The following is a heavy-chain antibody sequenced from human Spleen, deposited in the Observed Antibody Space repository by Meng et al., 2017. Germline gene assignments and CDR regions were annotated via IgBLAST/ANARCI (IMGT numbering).Heavy chain of an antibody. D-gene: IGHD2-15*01. CDR3: ARAGYCSGGSCYSGTFDY. J-gene: IGHJ4*02. Sequence: SETLSLTCVVSGGSFSDYYWGWIRQPPGKGLEWIGTIYDSGSTYYTPSLKSRVAISVDTSKNQFSLRLSSVTAADTAVYYCARAGYCSGGSCYSGTFDYWGQGTLVTVSS. CDR2: IYDSGST. CDR1: GGSFSDYY. V-gene: IGHV4-34*01.